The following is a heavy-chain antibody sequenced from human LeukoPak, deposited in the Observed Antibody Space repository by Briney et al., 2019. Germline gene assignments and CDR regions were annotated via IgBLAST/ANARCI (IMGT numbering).Heavy chain of an antibody. V-gene: IGHV3-21*01. J-gene: IGHJ4*02. CDR3: AREDSKGHYDILTGYFRAYYFDY. D-gene: IGHD3-9*01. CDR2: ISSSSSYI. CDR1: GFTFSSYS. Sequence: TGGSLRLSCAASGFTFSSYSMNWVRQAPGKGLEWVSSISSSSSYIYYADSVMGRFTISRDNAKNSLYLQMNSLRAEDTAVYYCAREDSKGHYDILTGYFRAYYFDYWGQGTLVTVSS.